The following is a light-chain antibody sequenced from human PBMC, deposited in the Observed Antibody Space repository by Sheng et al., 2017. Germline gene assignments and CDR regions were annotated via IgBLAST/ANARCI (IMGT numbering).Light chain of an antibody. Sequence: EIVMTQSPATLSVSPGERATLSCRASQNIRNYLAWYQQKPGQVPRLLIYDASTRATGIPARVSGSGSGTDFTLTITSLQSEDFAVYYCQPYNNWPRTFGPGTKVEIK. J-gene: IGKJ1*01. CDR3: QPYNNWPRT. CDR2: DAS. V-gene: IGKV3-15*01. CDR1: QNIRNY.